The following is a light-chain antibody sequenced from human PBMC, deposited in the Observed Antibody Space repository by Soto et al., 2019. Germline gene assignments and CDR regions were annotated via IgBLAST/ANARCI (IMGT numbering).Light chain of an antibody. Sequence: EIVRTQSPGTLSLSPGDRATLSCRASQSVNSNFLAWYQQKPGQAPRLLIYGASSRATGIPDTFSGSGSGTDFTLTISRLEPEDFAVYYCQQYGSSPLTFGGGTKVDIK. V-gene: IGKV3-20*01. J-gene: IGKJ4*01. CDR2: GAS. CDR3: QQYGSSPLT. CDR1: QSVNSNF.